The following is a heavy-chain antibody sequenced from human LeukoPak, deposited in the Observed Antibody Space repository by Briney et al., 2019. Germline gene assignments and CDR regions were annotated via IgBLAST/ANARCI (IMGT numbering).Heavy chain of an antibody. CDR2: IYSGGST. D-gene: IGHD3-22*01. CDR1: GFTVSSNY. J-gene: IGHJ4*02. Sequence: GGSPRLSCAASGFTVSSNYMSWVRQAPGKGLEWVSVIYSGGSTYYADSVKGRFTISRDNSKNTLYLQMNSLRAGDTAVYYCAVAYYYDSSPDYWGQGTLVTVSS. CDR3: AVAYYYDSSPDY. V-gene: IGHV3-66*01.